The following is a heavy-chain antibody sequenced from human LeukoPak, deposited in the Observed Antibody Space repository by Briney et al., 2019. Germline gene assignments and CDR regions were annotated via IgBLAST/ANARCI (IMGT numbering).Heavy chain of an antibody. Sequence: ASVKVSCKASGYTFTSYYMHWVRQAPGHGLEWMGILHPSGCSTSYAQKFQGRVTMTRDMSTSTVYMELSSLRSEDTAVYYCARDGVLRFLEWLPIDYYYMDVWGKGTTVTVSS. CDR3: ARDGVLRFLEWLPIDYYYMDV. CDR1: GYTFTSYY. V-gene: IGHV1-46*01. D-gene: IGHD3-3*01. CDR2: LHPSGCST. J-gene: IGHJ6*03.